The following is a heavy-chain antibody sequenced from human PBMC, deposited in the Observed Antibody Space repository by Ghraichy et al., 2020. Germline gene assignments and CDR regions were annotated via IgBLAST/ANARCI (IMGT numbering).Heavy chain of an antibody. D-gene: IGHD2-21*02. Sequence: GSLRLSCTVSGGPISSYYWSWIRQPPGKGLEWIGYIYYSGSTNYIPSLKSRITMSVDTSKNQFSLRLSSVTAADTAIYFCAGLNDDCGTDCYPTNAFDIWGQGTMVTVSS. V-gene: IGHV4-59*01. CDR3: AGLNDDCGTDCYPTNAFDI. CDR1: GGPISSYY. J-gene: IGHJ3*02. CDR2: IYYSGST.